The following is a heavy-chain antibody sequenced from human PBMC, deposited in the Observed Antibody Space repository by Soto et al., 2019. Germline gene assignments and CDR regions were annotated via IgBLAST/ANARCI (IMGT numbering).Heavy chain of an antibody. Sequence: GGSLRLSCAASGFTFDDYGMSWVRQAPGKGLEWVSGINWNGGSTGYADSVKGRFTISRDNAKNSLYLQMNSLRAEDTALYYCARDPARIAAAGSTYYYYGMDVWGQGTTVTVSS. CDR3: ARDPARIAAAGSTYYYYGMDV. D-gene: IGHD6-13*01. J-gene: IGHJ6*02. CDR2: INWNGGST. V-gene: IGHV3-20*04. CDR1: GFTFDDYG.